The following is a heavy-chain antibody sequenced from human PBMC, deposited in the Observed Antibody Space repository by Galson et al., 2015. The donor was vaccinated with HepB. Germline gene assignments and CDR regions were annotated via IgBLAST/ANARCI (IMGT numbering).Heavy chain of an antibody. CDR3: ATDFWGGYLRLYYYYGMDV. CDR1: GFTFSSYA. V-gene: IGHV3-30*04. D-gene: IGHD3-3*01. Sequence: SLRLSCAASGFTFSSYAMHWVRQAPGKGLEWVAVISYDGSYKYYADSVKGRFTISRDNSKNTLYLQMNSLRAEDTAVYYCATDFWGGYLRLYYYYGMDVWGQGTTVTVSS. CDR2: ISYDGSYK. J-gene: IGHJ6*02.